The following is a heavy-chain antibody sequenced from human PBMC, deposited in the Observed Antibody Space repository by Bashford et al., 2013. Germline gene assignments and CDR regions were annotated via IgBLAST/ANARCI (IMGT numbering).Heavy chain of an antibody. CDR3: ARVGIGAFEVSAQYYFDS. CDR1: GGSINSGPSY. D-gene: IGHD2-21*01. Sequence: SETLSLTCTVSGGSINSGPSYWSWIRQHPGKGLQWIGYVYYNGSPYYSPSLKSRLTISLDTSNNQFSLELRSVTAADTAVYYCARVGIGAFEVSAQYYFDSWGPGT. CDR2: VYYNGSP. J-gene: IGHJ4*02. V-gene: IGHV4-31*03.